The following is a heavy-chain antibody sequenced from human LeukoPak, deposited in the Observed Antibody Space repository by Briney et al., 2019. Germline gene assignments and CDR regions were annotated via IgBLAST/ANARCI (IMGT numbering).Heavy chain of an antibody. CDR2: ISSSSYI. V-gene: IGHV3-21*01. Sequence: GGSLRLSCAASGFTFSSYSMNWVRQAPGKGLEWVSSISSSSYIYYADSVKGRFTISRDNAKNSLYLQMNSLRAEDTAVYYCARDRDSSSFFDYWGQGTLVTVSS. J-gene: IGHJ4*02. D-gene: IGHD6-13*01. CDR1: GFTFSSYS. CDR3: ARDRDSSSFFDY.